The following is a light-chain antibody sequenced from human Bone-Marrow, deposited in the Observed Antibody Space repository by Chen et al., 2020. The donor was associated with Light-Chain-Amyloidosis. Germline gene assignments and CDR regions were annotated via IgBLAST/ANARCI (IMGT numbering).Light chain of an antibody. CDR1: NIGSTI. J-gene: IGLJ3*02. Sequence: SYLLTSPSSVSASSGQTAMLLCGGNNIGSTIVHWYQQTPGQAPLLVVYDDSDQPSGIPERLSGSNSGNTATLTISRVEAGDEADYYCQVWVRSSGRPVFGGETKVTVL. V-gene: IGLV3-21*02. CDR3: QVWVRSSGRPV. CDR2: DDS.